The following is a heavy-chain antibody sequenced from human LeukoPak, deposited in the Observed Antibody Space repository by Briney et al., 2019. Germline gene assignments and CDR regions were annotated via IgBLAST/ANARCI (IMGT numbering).Heavy chain of an antibody. V-gene: IGHV4-61*02. CDR1: GGSISSGSYY. CDR2: IYTSGST. J-gene: IGHJ5*02. CDR3: ARGRPGYSSGWAQPPNWFDP. D-gene: IGHD6-19*01. Sequence: SQTLSLTCTVSGGSISSGSYYWSWIRQPAGKGLEWIGRIYTSGSTNYNPSLKSRVTISVDTSKNQFSLKLSSVTAADTAVYYCARGRPGYSSGWAQPPNWFDPWGQGTLVTVSS.